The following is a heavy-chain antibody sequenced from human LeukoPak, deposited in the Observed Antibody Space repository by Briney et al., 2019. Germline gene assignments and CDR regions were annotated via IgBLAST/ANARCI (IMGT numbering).Heavy chain of an antibody. D-gene: IGHD3/OR15-3a*01. J-gene: IGHJ4*02. CDR2: IIPIFDTA. V-gene: IGHV1-69*05. CDR1: GYTLTSYA. Sequence: ASVKVSCKASGYTLTSYAISWVRQAPGQGLEWMGGIIPIFDTANYAQKFQGRVTITTDESTSTAYMELSSLRSEDTAVYYCARGHHDFWTGYYPNFDYWGQGTLVTVSS. CDR3: ARGHHDFWTGYYPNFDY.